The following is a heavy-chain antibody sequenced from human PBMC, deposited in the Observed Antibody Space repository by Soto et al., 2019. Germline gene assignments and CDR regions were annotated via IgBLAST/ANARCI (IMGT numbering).Heavy chain of an antibody. J-gene: IGHJ4*02. CDR2: LFYGGTT. V-gene: IGHV4-39*01. CDR3: ARHRGPAPVY. Sequence: QVQLQESGPGLVKPSETLSLTCTVSGGSISGYYWTWIRQPPGKGLEWDGSLFYGGTTDYNPSLTSRLTMSLDTSKNHFSLKLRSVTAADTAVYYCARHRGPAPVYWGQGTLVTASS. D-gene: IGHD3-10*01. CDR1: GGSISGYY.